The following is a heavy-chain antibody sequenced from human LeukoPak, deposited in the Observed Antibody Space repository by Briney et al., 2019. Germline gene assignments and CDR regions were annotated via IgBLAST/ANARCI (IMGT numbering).Heavy chain of an antibody. CDR2: ISAYNGNT. J-gene: IGHJ3*02. V-gene: IGHV1-18*01. CDR3: AREYCSSTSCPAAFDI. CDR1: GYTFTSYG. D-gene: IGHD2-2*01. Sequence: ASVKVSCKASGYTFTSYGISWVRQAPGQGLEWMGWISAYNGNTNYAQKLQGRVTMTTDTSTSTAYMELRSLRSDDTAVYYCAREYCSSTSCPAAFDIWGQGKMVTVSS.